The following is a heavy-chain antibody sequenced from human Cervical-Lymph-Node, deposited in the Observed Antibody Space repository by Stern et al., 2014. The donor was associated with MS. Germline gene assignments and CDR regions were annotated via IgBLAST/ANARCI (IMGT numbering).Heavy chain of an antibody. CDR3: ALRRSYYVY. CDR1: GDTFNSYA. CDR2: LIPFFGAT. J-gene: IGHJ4*02. D-gene: IGHD4-11*01. V-gene: IGHV1-69*01. Sequence: QVQLVESGSEVKKPGSSVKVSCKPSGDTFNSYALSWVRQAPGQGLEWVGGLIPFFGATRYGQKCQGRVTITPEESTGTAFMELSNLTSDDTAVYYCALRRSYYVYWGQGTLITVSS.